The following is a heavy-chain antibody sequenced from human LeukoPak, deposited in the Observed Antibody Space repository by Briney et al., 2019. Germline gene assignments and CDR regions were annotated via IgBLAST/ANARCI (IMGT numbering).Heavy chain of an antibody. CDR3: AELGITMIGGV. CDR2: IKQEGSAR. CDR1: GFSFSSYW. Sequence: GGSLRLSCVASGFSFSSYWMSWVRQTPGKGLEWVANIKQEGSARYYVDSVTGRFTISRDNAKNSLYLQMNSLRAEDTAVYYCAELGITMIGGVWGKGTTVTISS. V-gene: IGHV3-7*01. J-gene: IGHJ6*04. D-gene: IGHD3-10*02.